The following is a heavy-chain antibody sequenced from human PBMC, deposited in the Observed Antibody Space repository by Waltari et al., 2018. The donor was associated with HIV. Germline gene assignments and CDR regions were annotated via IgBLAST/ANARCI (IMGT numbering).Heavy chain of an antibody. J-gene: IGHJ6*02. Sequence: QVQLRQWGAGLLKPSETLSLTCAVYGGSFSGSSWSWIRQPPGKGLEWIGEINHSGSTNYNPSLKSQVTISVDTSKNQFSLKLTSVTAADTAVFYCARARLVSRGQYCSTTSCLPHYYYYYGMDVWGQGTTVTVSS. CDR2: INHSGST. D-gene: IGHD2-2*01. CDR1: GGSFSGSS. V-gene: IGHV4-34*01. CDR3: ARARLVSRGQYCSTTSCLPHYYYYYGMDV.